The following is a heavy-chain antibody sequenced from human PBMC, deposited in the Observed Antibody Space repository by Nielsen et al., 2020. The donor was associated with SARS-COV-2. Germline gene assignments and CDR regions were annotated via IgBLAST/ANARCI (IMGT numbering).Heavy chain of an antibody. Sequence: GGSLRLSCAASGFTFSSDGMHWVRQAPGKGLEWVAVISYDGSNKYYADSVKGRFTISRDNAKNSLYLQMNSLRAEDTALYYCAKDTSGWFDYWGQGTLVTVSS. J-gene: IGHJ4*02. CDR2: ISYDGSNK. D-gene: IGHD2-15*01. V-gene: IGHV3-30*18. CDR3: AKDTSGWFDY. CDR1: GFTFSSDG.